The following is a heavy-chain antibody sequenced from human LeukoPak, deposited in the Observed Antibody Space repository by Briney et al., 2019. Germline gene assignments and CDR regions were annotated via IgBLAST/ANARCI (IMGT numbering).Heavy chain of an antibody. J-gene: IGHJ4*02. CDR3: SRDVV. V-gene: IGHV1-3*01. CDR1: GYTFTSYA. CDR2: INAGNGNT. Sequence: ASVKVSCKASGYTFTSYAMHWVRQAPGQRLEWMGWINAGNGNTKYSQKFQGRVTITRDTSTSTVYMALSNLRSEDTAVYYCSRDVVWGQGTLVTVSS.